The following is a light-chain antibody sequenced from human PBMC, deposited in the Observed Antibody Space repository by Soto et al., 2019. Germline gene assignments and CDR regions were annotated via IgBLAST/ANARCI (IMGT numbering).Light chain of an antibody. CDR3: HQYYSTPWT. CDR2: WAS. CDR1: QSVLYGSNNNNY. J-gene: IGKJ1*01. V-gene: IGKV4-1*01. Sequence: DIVLAQSPESLAVSLGERATINCKSSQSVLYGSNNNNYLAWFQHKPGQPPQLLIYWASTRESGVPDRFSGSGSGTEFTLTISSLHAEDVAVYYCHQYYSTPWTFGQGTKVEIK.